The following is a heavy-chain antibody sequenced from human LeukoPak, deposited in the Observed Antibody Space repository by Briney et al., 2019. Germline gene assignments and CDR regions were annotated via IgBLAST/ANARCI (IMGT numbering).Heavy chain of an antibody. V-gene: IGHV3-21*01. CDR3: ARCREILGY. CDR1: GFTFSSYS. J-gene: IGHJ4*02. Sequence: GGSLRCSCAASGFTFSSYSMNWDRHAPGKGLVWVSSISSSSSYIYYEVSVKGRLTISRDTATNSLYLQVNSMRAEDTSGYYCARCREILGYWGQGTLVSVSS. CDR2: ISSSSSYI. D-gene: IGHD1-26*01.